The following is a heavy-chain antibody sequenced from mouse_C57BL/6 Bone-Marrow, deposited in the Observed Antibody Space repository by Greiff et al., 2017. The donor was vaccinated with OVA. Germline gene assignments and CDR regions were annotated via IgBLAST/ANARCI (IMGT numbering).Heavy chain of an antibody. CDR2: IYPRSGNT. Sequence: QVQLQQSGAELARPGASVKLSCKASGYTFTSYGISWVKQRTGQGLEWIGEIYPRSGNTYYNEKFKGKATLTADKSSSTAYMELRSLTSEDSAVYFCARWGYDHWYFDVWGTGTTVTVSS. V-gene: IGHV1-81*01. J-gene: IGHJ1*03. CDR1: GYTFTSYG. D-gene: IGHD2-12*01. CDR3: ARWGYDHWYFDV.